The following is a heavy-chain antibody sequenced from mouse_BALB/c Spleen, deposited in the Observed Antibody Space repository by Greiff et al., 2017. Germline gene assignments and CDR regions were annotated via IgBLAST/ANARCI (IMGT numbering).Heavy chain of an antibody. CDR2: IDPANGNT. V-gene: IGHV14-3*02. CDR3: ARLGGYDGYWYFDV. Sequence: VQLQQSGAELVKPGASVKLSCTASGFNIKDTYMHWVKQRPEQGLEWIGRIDPANGNTKYDPKFQGKATITADTSSNTAYLQLSSLTSEDTAVYYCARLGGYDGYWYFDVWGAGTTVTVSS. CDR1: GFNIKDTY. J-gene: IGHJ1*01. D-gene: IGHD2-2*01.